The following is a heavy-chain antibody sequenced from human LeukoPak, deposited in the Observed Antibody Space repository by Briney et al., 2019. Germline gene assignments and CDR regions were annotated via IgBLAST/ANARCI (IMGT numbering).Heavy chain of an antibody. D-gene: IGHD3-10*01. V-gene: IGHV4-59*12. Sequence: KTSETLSLTCTASGGSISSYYWSWIRQPPGKGLEWIGYIYYSGSTNYNPSLKSRVTISVDTSKNQFSLKLSSVTAADTAVYYCARDAAYYYGSGSYRDGNDYWGQGSLVTVSS. CDR3: ARDAAYYYGSGSYRDGNDY. CDR2: IYYSGST. CDR1: GGSISSYY. J-gene: IGHJ4*02.